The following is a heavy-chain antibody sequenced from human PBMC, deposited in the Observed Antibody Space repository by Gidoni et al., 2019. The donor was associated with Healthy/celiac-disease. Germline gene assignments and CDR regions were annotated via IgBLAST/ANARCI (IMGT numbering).Heavy chain of an antibody. Sequence: EVQLVESGGGLVQPGGSLRLSCAASGFTFSSYEMNWVRQAPGKGLEWVSYISRSGSTIYYADSVKGRFTISRDNAKNSLYLQMNSLRAEDTAVYYCAREKSSLMVYAIPGAFDIWGQGTMVTVSS. CDR2: ISRSGSTI. CDR3: AREKSSLMVYAIPGAFDI. CDR1: GFTFSSYE. V-gene: IGHV3-48*03. D-gene: IGHD2-8*01. J-gene: IGHJ3*02.